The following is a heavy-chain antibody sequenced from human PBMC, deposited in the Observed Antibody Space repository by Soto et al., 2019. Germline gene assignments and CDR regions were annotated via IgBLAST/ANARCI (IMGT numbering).Heavy chain of an antibody. CDR3: ARVNVVVVAATREYYFDY. J-gene: IGHJ4*02. V-gene: IGHV1-2*02. Sequence: ASVKVSCKASGYTFTGYYMHWVRQAPGQGLEWMGWINPNSGGTNYAQKFQGRATMTRDTSISTAYMELSRLRSDDTAVYYCARVNVVVVAATREYYFDYWGQGTLVTVS. D-gene: IGHD2-15*01. CDR1: GYTFTGYY. CDR2: INPNSGGT.